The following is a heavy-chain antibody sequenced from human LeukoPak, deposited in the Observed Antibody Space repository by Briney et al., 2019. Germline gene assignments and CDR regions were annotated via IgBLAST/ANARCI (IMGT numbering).Heavy chain of an antibody. V-gene: IGHV3-23*01. CDR2: ISDGGDAT. J-gene: IGHJ4*02. CDR3: AKSDCGGDGCKLLNY. Sequence: GKSLRLSCAASGFTFSSYGMHWVRQAPGKGLEWVSSISDGGDATGYAESVKGRFTISRDNSKATVWLQMNSLRAEDTAHYYCAKSDCGGDGCKLLNYWAQGTLVTVSS. CDR1: GFTFSSYG. D-gene: IGHD2-21*01.